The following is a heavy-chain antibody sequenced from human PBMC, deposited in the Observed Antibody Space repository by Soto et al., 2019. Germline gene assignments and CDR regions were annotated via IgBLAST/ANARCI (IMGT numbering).Heavy chain of an antibody. V-gene: IGHV4-30-4*01. CDR2: TYKSATT. J-gene: IGHJ5*01. CDR1: GDSISSVDYF. Sequence: SETLSLTCSVSGDSISSVDYFWAWIRQPPGQALEYIGYTYKSATTYYNPSFESRVAISLDTSKSQFSLNVTSVTAADTAVYFCARGRYCLTGRCFPNWFDSWGQGTLVTVSS. CDR3: ARGRYCLTGRCFPNWFDS. D-gene: IGHD2-15*01.